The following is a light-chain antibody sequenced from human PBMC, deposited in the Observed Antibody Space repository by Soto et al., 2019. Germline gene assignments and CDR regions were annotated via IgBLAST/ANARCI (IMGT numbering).Light chain of an antibody. CDR3: QQYGSSPRT. Sequence: EIVLTQSPGTLSLSPGERATLSCRASQSVSSSYLAWYQQKPGPAPMLLIYGASTRATGIPDRFSGSGSGTDFTHTISRLETEAFAVYSCQQYGSSPRTFGKGTGGNET. CDR2: GAS. CDR1: QSVSSSY. V-gene: IGKV3-20*01. J-gene: IGKJ1*01.